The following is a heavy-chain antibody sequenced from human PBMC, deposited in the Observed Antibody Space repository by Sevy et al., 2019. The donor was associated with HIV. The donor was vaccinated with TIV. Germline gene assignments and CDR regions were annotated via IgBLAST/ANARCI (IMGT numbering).Heavy chain of an antibody. J-gene: IGHJ4*02. CDR2: ISNTGNTI. V-gene: IGHV3-48*03. CDR1: GFPFSSYE. CDR3: ARDLPPSATTVAHFDY. Sequence: GGSLRLSCAASGFPFSSYEMNWVRQAPGRGLEWISYISNTGNTISYSDSVRGRFTVSRDNAKNSPFLHMNSLRAEDTATYYCARDLPPSATTVAHFDYWGRGTLVTVSS. D-gene: IGHD4-17*01.